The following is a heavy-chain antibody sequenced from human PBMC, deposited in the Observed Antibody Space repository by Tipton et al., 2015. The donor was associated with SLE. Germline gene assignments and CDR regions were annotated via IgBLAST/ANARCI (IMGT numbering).Heavy chain of an antibody. CDR2: IYYSGST. D-gene: IGHD3-22*01. CDR3: ARWYYDSSAYSFDY. J-gene: IGHJ4*02. CDR1: GGSISSYY. Sequence: TLSLTCTVSGGSISSYYWSWIRQPPGKGLEWIGYIYYSGSTSYNPSLKSRVTISVDTFKNQFSLKLSSVTAADTAVYYCARWYYDSSAYSFDYWGQGTLVTVSS. V-gene: IGHV4-59*01.